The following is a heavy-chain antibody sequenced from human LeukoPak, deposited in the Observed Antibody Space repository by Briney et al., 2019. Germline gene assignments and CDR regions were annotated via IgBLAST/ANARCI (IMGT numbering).Heavy chain of an antibody. CDR3: AKLPGYFDY. CDR2: ITASGDTT. Sequence: GGSLRLSCAASGFTFSSYAMSWVRQAPGRGLEWVSAITASGDTTYYADSVTGRFTISRDNSKNTLYLQMNSLRVEDTAVYYCAKLPGYFDYWGQGTLVTVSS. J-gene: IGHJ4*02. V-gene: IGHV3-23*01. CDR1: GFTFSSYA.